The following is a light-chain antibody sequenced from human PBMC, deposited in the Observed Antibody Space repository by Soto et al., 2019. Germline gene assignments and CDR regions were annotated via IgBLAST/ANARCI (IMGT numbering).Light chain of an antibody. V-gene: IGKV3-15*01. Sequence: PGERATPSCRASQSVSSNLAWYQQKPGQAPRLLIYGAYTRATGIPARFSGSGSGTEFTLTISSLQSEDFAVYYCQQYNNWPPWTFGQGTKVDIK. CDR3: QQYNNWPPWT. CDR2: GAY. CDR1: QSVSSN. J-gene: IGKJ1*01.